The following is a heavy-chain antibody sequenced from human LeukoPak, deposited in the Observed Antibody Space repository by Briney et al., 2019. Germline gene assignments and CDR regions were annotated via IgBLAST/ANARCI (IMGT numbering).Heavy chain of an antibody. CDR2: ISGDGDST. CDR3: AKDSLEAAGNFDY. Sequence: PGGSLRLSCAASGFTFHDYAMHWVRQAPGKGLEWVSLISGDGDSTYYADSMKGRFTISRDNSKNSLYLQMNSLRTEDTALYYCAKDSLEAAGNFDYWGQGTLVTVSS. D-gene: IGHD6-13*01. CDR1: GFTFHDYA. J-gene: IGHJ4*02. V-gene: IGHV3-43*02.